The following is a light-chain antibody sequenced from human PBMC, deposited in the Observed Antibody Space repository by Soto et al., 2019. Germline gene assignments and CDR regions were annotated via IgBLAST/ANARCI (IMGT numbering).Light chain of an antibody. V-gene: IGKV1-5*01. CDR3: QQYNSYLRT. Sequence: GDRVTITCRASQRISSWLAWYQQKPGKAPKLLIYDASSLESGVPSRFSGSGSGTEFTLTISSLQPDVFATYYCQQYNSYLRTFGQGTKVEIK. CDR1: QRISSW. CDR2: DAS. J-gene: IGKJ1*01.